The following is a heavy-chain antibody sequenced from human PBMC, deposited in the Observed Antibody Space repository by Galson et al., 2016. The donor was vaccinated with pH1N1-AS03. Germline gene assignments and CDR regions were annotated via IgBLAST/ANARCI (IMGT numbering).Heavy chain of an antibody. D-gene: IGHD3/OR15-3a*01. CDR1: GFVFSTSA. Sequence: SLRLSCAASGFVFSTSAIHWVRQSPGKGLEWVAFIRYDGSIKNYGDSVKGRFTISRDNSKDTVYLEMNSLRPEDSAVYYCGKGGGYSHGFWEYYFDSWGQGSLVTVSS. V-gene: IGHV3-30*02. J-gene: IGHJ4*02. CDR2: IRYDGSIK. CDR3: GKGGGYSHGFWEYYFDS.